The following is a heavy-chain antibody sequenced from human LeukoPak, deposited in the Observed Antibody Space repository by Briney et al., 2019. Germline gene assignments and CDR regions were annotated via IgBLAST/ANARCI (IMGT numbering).Heavy chain of an antibody. CDR3: ARSGSYAAAGDY. D-gene: IGHD2-15*01. J-gene: IGHJ4*02. CDR2: IYYSGST. V-gene: IGHV4-59*08. Sequence: LETLSLTCTVSGGSISSYYLNWIRRPPGKGLEWIGYIYYSGSTKYNPSLKSRVTISLDTSKNQFSLKLSSVTAADTAVYYCARSGSYAAAGDYWGQGTLVTVSS. CDR1: GGSISSYY.